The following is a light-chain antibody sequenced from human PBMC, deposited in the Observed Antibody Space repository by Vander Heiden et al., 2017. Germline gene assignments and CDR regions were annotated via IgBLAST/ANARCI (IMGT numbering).Light chain of an antibody. CDR2: KAS. CDR1: QISSW. Sequence: DIQMTQSPSILSASVGDRVTITCRDNQISSWLAWYHQKPGKAPKLLIYKASTLESGVPSRFNASGSGTEFTLTISSLQPDDFATYYCQQYTAFGGGTKVEIK. CDR3: QQYTA. J-gene: IGKJ4*01. V-gene: IGKV1-5*03.